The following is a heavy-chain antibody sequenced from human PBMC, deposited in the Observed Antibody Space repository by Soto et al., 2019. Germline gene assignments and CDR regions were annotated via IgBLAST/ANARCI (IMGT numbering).Heavy chain of an antibody. CDR1: GYSFTIYW. Sequence: PGESLNISCKGFGYSFTIYWISWVRQMPGKGLEWMGRIDPSDSYTNYSPSFQGHVTISADKSISTAYLQWSSLKASDTAMYYCVTSGSDAFDIWGQGTMVTVSS. D-gene: IGHD3-22*01. J-gene: IGHJ3*02. CDR3: VTSGSDAFDI. CDR2: IDPSDSYT. V-gene: IGHV5-10-1*01.